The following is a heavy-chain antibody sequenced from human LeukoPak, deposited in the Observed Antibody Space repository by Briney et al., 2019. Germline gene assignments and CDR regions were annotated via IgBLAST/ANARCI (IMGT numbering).Heavy chain of an antibody. CDR1: GYTFTYYY. V-gene: IGHV1-46*01. J-gene: IGHJ4*02. Sequence: GASVKVSCKTYGYTFTYYYMHWVRQAPGQGLEWMGIINPSGGSTTYAQTFEGRVTMTRDTSTSTVYLELSSLRSEDTAVYYCARLMATQYYFDYWGQGTLVTVSS. CDR2: INPSGGST. D-gene: IGHD5-24*01. CDR3: ARLMATQYYFDY.